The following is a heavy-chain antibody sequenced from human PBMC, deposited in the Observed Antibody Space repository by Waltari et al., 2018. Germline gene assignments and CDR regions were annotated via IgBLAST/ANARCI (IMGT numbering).Heavy chain of an antibody. CDR2: SNPTNGVT. D-gene: IGHD3-16*01. V-gene: IGHV1-2*02. CDR3: ARGLGGSSPFDY. Sequence: QVHLVQSGAEVKKSVASVKVSCKASGYSFGGYYLYWVRQAPGQGLEWMGWSNPTNGVTNYAQKFQGRVTMTRDTSINSVYMDLSRLRSDDTAVYFCARGLGGSSPFDYWGRGTLVTVSS. J-gene: IGHJ4*02. CDR1: GYSFGGYY.